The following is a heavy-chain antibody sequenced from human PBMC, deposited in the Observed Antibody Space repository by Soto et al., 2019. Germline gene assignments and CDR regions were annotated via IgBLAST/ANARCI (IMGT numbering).Heavy chain of an antibody. D-gene: IGHD4-17*01. Sequence: QVQLVESGGGVVQPGRSLRLSCAASGFAFSTYAMHWVRQAPGKGLEWVAFVSYDGSNKYYADSVKGRSTISRDNSRNTLYLQMNSLRTEDTAVYYCARDRYGDYGDGPVYWGQGTLVTVSS. CDR3: ARDRYGDYGDGPVY. V-gene: IGHV3-30-3*01. J-gene: IGHJ4*02. CDR1: GFAFSTYA. CDR2: VSYDGSNK.